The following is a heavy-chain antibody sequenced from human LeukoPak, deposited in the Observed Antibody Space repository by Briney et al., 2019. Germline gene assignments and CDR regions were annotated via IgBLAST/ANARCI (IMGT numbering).Heavy chain of an antibody. CDR1: GFTFSTYA. J-gene: IGHJ4*02. D-gene: IGHD2-2*02. Sequence: GGSLRLSCAASGFTFSTYAMSWVRQAPGKGLEWVSGISGGGGNTYYADFVKGRFTISRDNAKNTLYLQMNGLRAEDTALYYCAKANRACSAIACYTTVTPFDYWGQGTLVTVSS. V-gene: IGHV3-23*01. CDR3: AKANRACSAIACYTTVTPFDY. CDR2: ISGGGGNT.